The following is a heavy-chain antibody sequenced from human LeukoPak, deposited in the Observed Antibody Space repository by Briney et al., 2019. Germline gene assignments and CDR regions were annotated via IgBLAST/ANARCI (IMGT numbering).Heavy chain of an antibody. CDR3: ASPAGYSSGWGAFDI. D-gene: IGHD6-19*01. CDR1: GGTFSSYA. Sequence: GSSVKVSCKASGGTFSSYAISWVRQAPGQGLEWMGGIIRIFGTANYAQKFQGRVTITADKSTSTAYMELSSLRSEDTAVYYCASPAGYSSGWGAFDIWGQGTMVTVSS. V-gene: IGHV1-69*06. J-gene: IGHJ3*02. CDR2: IIRIFGTA.